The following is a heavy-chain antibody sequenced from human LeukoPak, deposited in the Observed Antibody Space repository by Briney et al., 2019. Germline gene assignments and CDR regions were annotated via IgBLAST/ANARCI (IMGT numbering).Heavy chain of an antibody. CDR1: GGSFSGNY. Sequence: SETLSLTCAVYGGSFSGNYWSWIRQPPGKGLEWIGEINHSGSTNYNPSLKSRVTISVDTSKNQFALTLSSVTAADTAVYYCARGPSCGGDCYSADFDYWGQGTLVTVSS. J-gene: IGHJ4*02. D-gene: IGHD2-21*01. CDR2: INHSGST. V-gene: IGHV4-34*01. CDR3: ARGPSCGGDCYSADFDY.